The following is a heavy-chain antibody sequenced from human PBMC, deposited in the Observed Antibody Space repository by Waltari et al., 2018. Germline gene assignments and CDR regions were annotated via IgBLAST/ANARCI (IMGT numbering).Heavy chain of an antibody. CDR2: INHSGST. V-gene: IGHV4-34*01. CDR1: GGSFSGYY. Sequence: QVQLQQWGAGLLKPSETLSLTCAVYGGSFSGYYWSWISQPPGKGLEWIGEINHSGSTNYNPALKSRVTIAVDTSKNQCSLKLSSVTAADTAVYYCARGKNWAKHFDYWGQGTLVTVSS. CDR3: ARGKNWAKHFDY. J-gene: IGHJ4*02. D-gene: IGHD3-16*01.